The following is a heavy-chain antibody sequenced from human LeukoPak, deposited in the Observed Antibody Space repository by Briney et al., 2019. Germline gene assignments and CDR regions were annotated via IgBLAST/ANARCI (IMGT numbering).Heavy chain of an antibody. CDR3: AGDAGWTFGI. Sequence: PGGSLRLSCAASGFTFSSYGMHWVRQAPGKGLEWVAVIWYDGSNKYYADSVKGRFTISRDNSKNTLYLQMNSLRVDDTAVYYCAGDAGWTFGIWGQGTKVVVSS. D-gene: IGHD1-14*01. CDR2: IWYDGSNK. J-gene: IGHJ3*02. V-gene: IGHV3-33*01. CDR1: GFTFSSYG.